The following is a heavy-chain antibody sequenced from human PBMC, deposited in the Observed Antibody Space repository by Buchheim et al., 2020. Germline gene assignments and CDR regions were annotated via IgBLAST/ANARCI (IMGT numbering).Heavy chain of an antibody. CDR3: AILRLGQFPE. CDR1: GFIFANYA. D-gene: IGHD3-16*01. Sequence: EVQLVESGGGLVQPGGSLRLSCAASGFIFANYAMTWVRQAPGKGLEWVAAISAGGGGPYYGDSLKGRFTVSRDNSKATLFLQVTRLRGDDTAVYYCAILRLGQFPEWGQGTL. J-gene: IGHJ4*02. V-gene: IGHV3-23*04. CDR2: ISAGGGGP.